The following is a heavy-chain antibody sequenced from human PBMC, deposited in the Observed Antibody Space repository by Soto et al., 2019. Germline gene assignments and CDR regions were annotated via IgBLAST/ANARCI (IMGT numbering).Heavy chain of an antibody. CDR1: GYTFSTYG. J-gene: IGHJ3*01. CDR2: INPLKGDT. CDR3: ARVKVPAAILGAFDL. Sequence: QAQLVQSGGEMRKPGASVKVSCKASGYTFSTYGITWVRQAPGQGLEWMGWINPLKGDTNSAARFQDRLTMTTDTSTRTASMELRSLTSDDTAVYYCARVKVPAAILGAFDLWGQATVVTVSS. D-gene: IGHD2-2*02. V-gene: IGHV1-18*01.